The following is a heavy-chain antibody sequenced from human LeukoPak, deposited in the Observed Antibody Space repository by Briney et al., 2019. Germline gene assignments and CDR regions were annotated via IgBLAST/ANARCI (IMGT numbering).Heavy chain of an antibody. CDR1: GFTFSNAW. CDR2: IKDKTDGGTT. Sequence: PGGSLRLSCAASGFTFSNAWMSWVRQAPGKGLEWVGRIKDKTDGGTTDYAAPVKGRFTISRDDSKNTLYLQMNSLKTEDTAVYYCTTADGGYDFWRPDYFDYWGQGTLVTVSS. J-gene: IGHJ4*02. V-gene: IGHV3-15*01. D-gene: IGHD3-3*01. CDR3: TTADGGYDFWRPDYFDY.